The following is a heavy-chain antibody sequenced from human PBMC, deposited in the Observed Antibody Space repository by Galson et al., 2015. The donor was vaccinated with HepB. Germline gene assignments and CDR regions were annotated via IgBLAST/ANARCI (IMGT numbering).Heavy chain of an antibody. CDR2: IIPMFGTP. J-gene: IGHJ4*02. Sequence: SVKVSCKASGGTFSRYAISWVRQAPGQGPEWMGGIIPMFGTPKYAQKFQGRVTITAGETTRTAYMELSTLRFEDTAVYYCARGWGSGSGCYYGYWGQGTLVTVSS. D-gene: IGHD3-10*01. V-gene: IGHV1-69*13. CDR3: ARGWGSGSGCYYGY. CDR1: GGTFSRYA.